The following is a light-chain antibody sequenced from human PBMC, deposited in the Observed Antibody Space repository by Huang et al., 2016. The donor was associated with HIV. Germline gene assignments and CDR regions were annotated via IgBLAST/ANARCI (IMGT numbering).Light chain of an antibody. Sequence: DIVMTQSPDSLAVSLGERATINCKSSQSLLYRSNNNNYLAWYQQKPGQPPKLLIYWSSTRESGVPDRFSGSGSGTDFTLTISSLQAEDVAVYHCQQFYSTPITFGQGTRLEMK. V-gene: IGKV4-1*01. CDR2: WSS. CDR3: QQFYSTPIT. CDR1: QSLLYRSNNNNY. J-gene: IGKJ5*01.